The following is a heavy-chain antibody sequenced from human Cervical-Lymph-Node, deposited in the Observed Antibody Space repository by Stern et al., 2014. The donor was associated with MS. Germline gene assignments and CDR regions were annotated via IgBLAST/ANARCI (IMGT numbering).Heavy chain of an antibody. V-gene: IGHV4-31*03. Sequence: QVLLVQSGPGLVKPSQTLSLTCTVSGASISTSNYCWTWIRQYPGKGLECIGYIYHSGTTWYNPSLKSRFTMPTDASQNQFSLKVTSVTAADTAVYYCARGAHYDSREHHWGQGTLVTVSP. CDR3: ARGAHYDSREHH. CDR1: GASISTSNYC. CDR2: IYHSGTT. J-gene: IGHJ4*02. D-gene: IGHD3-22*01.